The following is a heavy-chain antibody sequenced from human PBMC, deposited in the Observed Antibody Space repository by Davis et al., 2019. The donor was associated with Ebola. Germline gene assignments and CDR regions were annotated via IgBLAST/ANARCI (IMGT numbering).Heavy chain of an antibody. V-gene: IGHV3-11*06. D-gene: IGHD3-22*01. CDR2: IDNSGYT. Sequence: GGSLRLSCAASGFTFSDYYISWIRQAPGKGLEWVSYIDNSGYTAYAESVKGRFTSSRDNAQNSVYLQMNRLRAEDTAVYYCARGFDYNDRSGYYGMDVWGQGTTVTVSS. CDR1: GFTFSDYY. J-gene: IGHJ6*02. CDR3: ARGFDYNDRSGYYGMDV.